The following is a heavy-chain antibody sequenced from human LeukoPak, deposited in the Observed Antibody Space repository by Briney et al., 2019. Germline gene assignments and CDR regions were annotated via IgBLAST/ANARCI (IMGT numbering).Heavy chain of an antibody. Sequence: GGSLRLSCAASGFTFSTYSMNWVRQAPGKGLEWVSCISTRSTYIYYADSVKGRFTISRDNAKNSLFLQMNSLSAEDTAVYYCGRAGPVTKDHFMDVWGKGTTVTVSS. D-gene: IGHD2-2*01. CDR2: ISTRSTYI. V-gene: IGHV3-21*01. CDR3: GRAGPVTKDHFMDV. J-gene: IGHJ6*03. CDR1: GFTFSTYS.